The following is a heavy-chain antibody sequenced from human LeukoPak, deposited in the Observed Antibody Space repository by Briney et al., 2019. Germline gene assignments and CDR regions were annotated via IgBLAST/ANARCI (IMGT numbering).Heavy chain of an antibody. J-gene: IGHJ6*03. CDR2: IIPIFGTA. Sequence: SVKVSCKASGGTFSSYAISWVRQAPGQGLEWMGRIIPIFGTANYAQKFQGRVTITTDESTSTAYMELSSLRSEDTAVYYCARDRVAGGYYYYMDVWGKGTTVTVSS. V-gene: IGHV1-69*05. D-gene: IGHD6-19*01. CDR3: ARDRVAGGYYYYMDV. CDR1: GGTFSSYA.